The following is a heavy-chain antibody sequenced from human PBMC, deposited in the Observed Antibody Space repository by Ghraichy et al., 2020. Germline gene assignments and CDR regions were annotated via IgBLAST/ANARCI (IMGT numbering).Heavy chain of an antibody. CDR2: VSYTGNT. CDR3: ARRGRGYSLYYYGLDV. D-gene: IGHD5-18*01. V-gene: IGHV4-59*08. Sequence: ETLSLTCTVSGGSIRSQFWTWIRKPPGKGLEWISYVSYTGNTNYNPSLKSRVTISVDTSKNQFYLSLTSVTAADTAVYYCARRGRGYSLYYYGLDVCGQGTTVTVSS. J-gene: IGHJ6*02. CDR1: GGSIRSQF.